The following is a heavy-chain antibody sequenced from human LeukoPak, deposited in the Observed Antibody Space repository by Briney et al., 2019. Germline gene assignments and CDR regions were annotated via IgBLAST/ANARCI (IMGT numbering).Heavy chain of an antibody. D-gene: IGHD2-2*01. CDR2: ISAYNGNT. V-gene: IGHV1-18*01. CDR1: GYTFTSYG. CDR3: AGPPRYCSSTSCSFDY. Sequence: ASVKVSCKASGYTFTSYGISWVRQAPGQGLEWMGWISAYNGNTNYAQKFQGRVTMTMNTSLSTVYMELSSLTSEDTAVYYCAGPPRYCSSTSCSFDYWGQGTLVTVS. J-gene: IGHJ4*02.